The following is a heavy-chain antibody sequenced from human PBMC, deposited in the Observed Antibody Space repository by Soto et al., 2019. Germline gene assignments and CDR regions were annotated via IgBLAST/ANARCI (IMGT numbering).Heavy chain of an antibody. V-gene: IGHV3-23*01. D-gene: IGHD5-18*01. CDR3: ARGGRYTYGYGDYSYGMDV. CDR2: ISGTGSRT. CDR1: GFSFGDYA. J-gene: IGHJ6*01. Sequence: LRLCCAASGFSFGDYAMSWVRQAPGKGLEWVSGISGTGSRTSYADSVRGRFTISRDNVNNTLSLQMDSLRAEDTAVYYCARGGRYTYGYGDYSYGMDVWGQGTTVTVSS.